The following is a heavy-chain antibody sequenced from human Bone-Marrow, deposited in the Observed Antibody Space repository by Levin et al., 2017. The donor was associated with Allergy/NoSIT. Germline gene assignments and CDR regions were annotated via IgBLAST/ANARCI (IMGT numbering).Heavy chain of an antibody. CDR3: ARGMAGSGSYYNSHELDF. D-gene: IGHD3-10*01. Sequence: GGSLRLSCAASGFTFDDYVMSWVRQAPGKGLEGVSGINWNGGSTGYADSVKGRFSIFRDNAKNSLFLQMDSLRAEDTAFYYCARGMAGSGSYYNSHELDFWGQGTLVTVSS. J-gene: IGHJ4*02. V-gene: IGHV3-20*04. CDR1: GFTFDDYV. CDR2: INWNGGST.